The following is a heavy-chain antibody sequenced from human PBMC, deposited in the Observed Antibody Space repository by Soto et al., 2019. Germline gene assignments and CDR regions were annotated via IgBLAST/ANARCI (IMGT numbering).Heavy chain of an antibody. CDR1: GDTFSSHT. J-gene: IGHJ3*02. CDR2: IIPILGIA. V-gene: IGHV1-69*02. Sequence: SVKVSCKASGDTFSSHTISWVRQAPGQGLEWMGRIIPILGIANYAQKFQGRVTITADKSTSTAYMELSSLRSEDTAVYYCARGRGIAAAADAFDIWGQGTMVTVS. CDR3: ARGRGIAAAADAFDI. D-gene: IGHD6-13*01.